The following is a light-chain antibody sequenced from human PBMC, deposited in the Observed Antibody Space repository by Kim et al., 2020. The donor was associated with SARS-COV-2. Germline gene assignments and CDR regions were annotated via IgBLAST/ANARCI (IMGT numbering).Light chain of an antibody. V-gene: IGLV4-69*01. CDR2: LNSDGSH. J-gene: IGLJ3*02. CDR1: SGHSSYA. CDR3: QTWDTGIQV. Sequence: QPVLTQSPSASASLGASVKLTCTLSSGHSSYAIAWHQQQPEKGPRYLMKLNSDGSHSKGDGIPDRFSGSSSGAERYLTISSLQSEDEADYYCQTWDTGIQVFGGGTQLT.